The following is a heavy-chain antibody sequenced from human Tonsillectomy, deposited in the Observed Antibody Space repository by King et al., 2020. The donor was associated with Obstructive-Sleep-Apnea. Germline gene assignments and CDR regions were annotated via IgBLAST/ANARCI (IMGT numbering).Heavy chain of an antibody. Sequence: VQLQESGPGPVKPSETLSLTCTVSGASVSSHYCAWIRQPPGKGLEWIGYIYGSGSTNYNPSLRNRVTISLDTSKNQFSLQLRSVTVADTAVYYCARHIRGYFGGNWFDPWGQGTLVTVSS. CDR1: GASVSSHY. V-gene: IGHV4-59*08. D-gene: IGHD3-10*01. J-gene: IGHJ5*02. CDR3: ARHIRGYFGGNWFDP. CDR2: IYGSGST.